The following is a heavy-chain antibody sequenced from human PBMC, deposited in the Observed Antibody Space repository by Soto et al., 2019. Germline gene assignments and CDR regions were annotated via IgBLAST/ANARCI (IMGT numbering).Heavy chain of an antibody. CDR3: AKRYGGTFAD. D-gene: IGHD2-15*01. J-gene: IGHJ4*02. Sequence: QVQMQESGPGLVKPSETLSLTCTVSGGSISSYYWSWIRQPPGKGLEWIGYIYYSGSTNYNPSHKSRVTISVDTSKNQFSLKLSSVTGADTAVYYCAKRYGGTFADWGQGTLVTVSS. CDR2: IYYSGST. V-gene: IGHV4-59*08. CDR1: GGSISSYY.